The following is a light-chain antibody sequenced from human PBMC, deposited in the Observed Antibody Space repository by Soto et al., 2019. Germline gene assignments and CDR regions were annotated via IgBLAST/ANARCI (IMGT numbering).Light chain of an antibody. V-gene: IGLV6-57*03. CDR3: QSYDSSPWV. CDR2: ENK. Sequence: FMLTQPHSVSESPGKTVTISCTRSSGSIASNYVQWYQQRPGSAPTTVIYENKQRPSGVPDRFSGSIDSSSNSASLTISGLKTEDEADYYCQSYDSSPWVFGGGTQLTVL. J-gene: IGLJ3*02. CDR1: SGSIASNY.